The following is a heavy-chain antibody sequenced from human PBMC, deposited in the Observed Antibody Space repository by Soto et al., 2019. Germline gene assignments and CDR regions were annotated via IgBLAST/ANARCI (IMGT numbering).Heavy chain of an antibody. V-gene: IGHV6-1*01. D-gene: IGHD1-7*01. CDR1: GDSVSSNSAA. CDR2: TYYRSRWYN. CDR3: AGTTSHQWYYMDV. J-gene: IGHJ6*03. Sequence: SQTLSLTCAISGDSVSSNSAAWNWIRLSPSTCLEWLARTYYRSRWYNDYAVSVRSRITVNPDTSKNQFSLQLTSVTPEDTAVYYCAGTTSHQWYYMDVWGKGTTVTVSS.